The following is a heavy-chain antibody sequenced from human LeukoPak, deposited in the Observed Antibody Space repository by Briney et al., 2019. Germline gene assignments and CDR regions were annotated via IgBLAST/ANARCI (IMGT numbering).Heavy chain of an antibody. J-gene: IGHJ2*01. CDR3: ARGGTTVTTRGWYFDL. V-gene: IGHV3-48*03. D-gene: IGHD4-11*01. CDR1: GFTFSSYE. CDR2: ISSSARTI. Sequence: GGSLRLSCAASGFTFSSYEMNWVRQAPGKGLEWVSYISSSARTIYYADSVEGRFTISRDNAKNSLFLQMNSLRAEDTAVYYCARGGTTVTTRGWYFDLWGRGTLVTVSS.